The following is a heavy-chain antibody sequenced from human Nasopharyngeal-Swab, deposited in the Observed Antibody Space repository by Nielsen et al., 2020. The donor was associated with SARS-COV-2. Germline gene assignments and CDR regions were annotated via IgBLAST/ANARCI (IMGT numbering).Heavy chain of an antibody. CDR3: AGGSGYPNPTLDY. CDR2: INSVGSAT. D-gene: IGHD5-12*01. Sequence: GESLKISCAASGIIFRSYWMHWVRQAQGKGLVWVSRINSVGSATDYADSVKGRFTISRDNAKNMLYLQMNSLRSDDTAVYYCAGGSGYPNPTLDYWGQGTLVTVSS. J-gene: IGHJ4*02. V-gene: IGHV3-74*01. CDR1: GIIFRSYW.